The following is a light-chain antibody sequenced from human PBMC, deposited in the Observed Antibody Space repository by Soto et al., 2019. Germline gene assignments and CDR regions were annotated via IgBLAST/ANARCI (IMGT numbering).Light chain of an antibody. Sequence: DIQMTQSPSTLSASVGDRVTITCRASQSISSWLAWYQQKPGKAPKLLIYKASSLESGVPSRFSGSGTGTKFTVTASSYQPNDFATYSIQLYNNMFSFGRGPKLESK. V-gene: IGKV1-5*03. CDR3: QLYNNMFS. CDR1: QSISSW. J-gene: IGKJ2*01. CDR2: KAS.